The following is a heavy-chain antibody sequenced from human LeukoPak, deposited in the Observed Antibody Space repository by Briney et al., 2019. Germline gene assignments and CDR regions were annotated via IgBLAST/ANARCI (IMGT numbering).Heavy chain of an antibody. V-gene: IGHV1-69*04. D-gene: IGHD2-21*02. CDR1: GGTFSSYA. CDR3: ARDPLHCGGDCYQENYFDY. CDR2: IIPILGIA. J-gene: IGHJ4*02. Sequence: SVKVSCKASGGTFSSYAITWVRQAPGQGLEWMGRIIPILGIANYAQKFQGRVTITADKSTSTTYMELSSLRSEDTAVYYCARDPLHCGGDCYQENYFDYWGQGTLVTVSS.